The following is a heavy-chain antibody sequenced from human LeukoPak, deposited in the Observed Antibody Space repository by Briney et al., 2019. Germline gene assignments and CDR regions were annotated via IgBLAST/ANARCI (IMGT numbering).Heavy chain of an antibody. CDR1: GGSISSSSYY. Sequence: SETLSLTCTVSGGSISSSSYYWGWIRQPPGKGLEWISHIYYNGITYYNPSLKSRVTISVDTSKNQFSLKLSSVTAADTAVYCCARGPYYYGSGSYLSPWGQGTLVTVSS. V-gene: IGHV4-39*07. CDR3: ARGPYYYGSGSYLSP. J-gene: IGHJ5*02. CDR2: IYYNGIT. D-gene: IGHD3-10*01.